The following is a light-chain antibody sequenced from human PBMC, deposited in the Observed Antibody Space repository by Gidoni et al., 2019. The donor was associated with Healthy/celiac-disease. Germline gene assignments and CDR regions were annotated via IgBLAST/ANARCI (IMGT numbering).Light chain of an antibody. Sequence: SYVLTQSPSVSVAQGKTARITCGGNNIGSKSVHWYQQKPGKAPVLVVYDDSDRPSGIPERFSGSNSGNTATLTISRVEAGDEADYYCQVWDSSSDHVVFGGGTKLTVL. CDR1: NIGSKS. CDR3: QVWDSSSDHVV. V-gene: IGLV3-21*03. CDR2: DDS. J-gene: IGLJ2*01.